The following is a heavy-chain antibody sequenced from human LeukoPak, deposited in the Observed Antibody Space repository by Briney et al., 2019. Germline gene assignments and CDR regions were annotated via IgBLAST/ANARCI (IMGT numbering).Heavy chain of an antibody. CDR3: ASMVRGVITGGGFDY. Sequence: SGPTLVKPTQTLTLTCTFSGFSLSTSGVGVGWIRQPPGKALEWLALIYWDDDKRYSPSLKSRLTITKDTSKNQVVLTMTNMDPVDTATYYCASMVRGVITGGGFDYWGQGTLVTVSS. CDR1: GFSLSTSGVG. CDR2: IYWDDDK. D-gene: IGHD3-10*01. J-gene: IGHJ4*02. V-gene: IGHV2-5*02.